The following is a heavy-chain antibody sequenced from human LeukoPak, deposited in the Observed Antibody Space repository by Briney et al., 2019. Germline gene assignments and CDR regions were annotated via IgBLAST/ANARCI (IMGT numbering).Heavy chain of an antibody. V-gene: IGHV3-23*01. J-gene: IGHJ3*02. CDR1: GFTFSSYA. D-gene: IGHD2-2*01. Sequence: GGSLRLSCAASGFTFSSYAMSWVRQAPGKGLEWVSAISGSGGSTYYADSVKGRFTISRDNSKNTLYLQMNSLRAEDTAVYYCEKDHGVVVTRYASDIWGQGTMVTVSS. CDR3: EKDHGVVVTRYASDI. CDR2: ISGSGGST.